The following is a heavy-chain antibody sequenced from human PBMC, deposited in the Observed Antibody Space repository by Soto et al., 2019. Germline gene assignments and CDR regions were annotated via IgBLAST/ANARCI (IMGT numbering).Heavy chain of an antibody. CDR3: AKDTPSRYYYDSSGYYGSDY. J-gene: IGHJ4*02. V-gene: IGHV3-23*01. Sequence: GGSLRLSCAASGFTFSSYAMSWVRQAPGKGLEWVSAISGSGGSTYYADSVKGRFTISRDNSKNTLYLQMNSLRAGDTAVYYCAKDTPSRYYYDSSGYYGSDYWGQGTLVTVS. CDR1: GFTFSSYA. D-gene: IGHD3-22*01. CDR2: ISGSGGST.